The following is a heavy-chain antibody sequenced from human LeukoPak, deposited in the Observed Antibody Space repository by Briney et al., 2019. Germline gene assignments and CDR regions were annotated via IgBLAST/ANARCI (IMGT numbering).Heavy chain of an antibody. CDR1: GFTFSSYS. CDR3: ARAPVDYYDSSGYYLY. V-gene: IGHV3-21*01. D-gene: IGHD3-22*01. Sequence: GGSLRLSCAASGFTFSSYSMNWVRQAPGKGLEWVSSISSSSSYIYYADSVKGRFTISRDNAKNSLYLQMNSLRAEDTAVYYCARAPVDYYDSSGYYLYWGQGTLVTVSS. CDR2: ISSSSSYI. J-gene: IGHJ4*02.